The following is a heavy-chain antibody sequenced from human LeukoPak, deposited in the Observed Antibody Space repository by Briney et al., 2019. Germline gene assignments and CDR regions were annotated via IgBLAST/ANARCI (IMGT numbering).Heavy chain of an antibody. CDR3: ARAGRGSSWFHWFDP. V-gene: IGHV4-34*01. Sequence: SETLSLTCAVYGGSFSGYYWSWIRQPPGKGLEWIGEINHSGSTNYNPSLKSRVTMSVDTSKNQFSLKLSSVTAADTAVYYCARAGRGSSWFHWFDPWGQGTLVTVSS. CDR2: INHSGST. CDR1: GGSFSGYY. D-gene: IGHD6-13*01. J-gene: IGHJ5*02.